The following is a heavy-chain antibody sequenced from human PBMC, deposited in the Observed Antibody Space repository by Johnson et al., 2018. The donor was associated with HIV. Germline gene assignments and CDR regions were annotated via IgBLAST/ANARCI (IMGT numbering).Heavy chain of an antibody. CDR3: ARAQTYYDFWSGYDAFDI. CDR1: GFTFDDYG. V-gene: IGHV3-30*03. CDR2: ISYDGSNR. D-gene: IGHD3-3*01. Sequence: LVESGGGVVRPGGSLRLSCAASGFTFDDYGMSWVRQAPGKGLEWVAVISYDGSNRYYADSVKGRFTISRDNSKNTLFLQMNSLRVEDTAVYYCARAQTYYDFWSGYDAFDIWGQGTMVTVSS. J-gene: IGHJ3*02.